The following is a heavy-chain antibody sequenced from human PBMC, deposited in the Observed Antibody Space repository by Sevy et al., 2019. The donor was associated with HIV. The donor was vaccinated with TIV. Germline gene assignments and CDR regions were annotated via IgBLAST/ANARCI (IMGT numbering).Heavy chain of an antibody. J-gene: IGHJ4*02. CDR1: GGSVSSGSYY. Sequence: ETLSLTCTVSGGSVSSGSYYWSWIRQPPGKGLEWIGYIYYSGSTNYNPSLKSRVTISVDTSKDQFSLKLSSVTAADTDVYYCARMTYYDFWSGYSSGLDYWGQGTLVTVSS. V-gene: IGHV4-61*01. CDR2: IYYSGST. D-gene: IGHD3-3*01. CDR3: ARMTYYDFWSGYSSGLDY.